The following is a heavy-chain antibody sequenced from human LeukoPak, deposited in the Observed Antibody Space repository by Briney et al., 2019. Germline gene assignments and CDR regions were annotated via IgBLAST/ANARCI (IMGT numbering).Heavy chain of an antibody. D-gene: IGHD4-17*01. CDR2: ISSSTTTI. J-gene: IGHJ4*02. CDR3: ARGYGDYDFFFNY. V-gene: IGHV3-48*01. CDR1: GFTFSNYG. Sequence: GGSLRLSCAASGFTFSNYGMNWVRQAPGKGLEWVSHISSSTTTIYYADSVKGRFTISRDNAKNSLYLQMNSLRAEDTALYYCARGYGDYDFFFNYWGQGTLVTVSS.